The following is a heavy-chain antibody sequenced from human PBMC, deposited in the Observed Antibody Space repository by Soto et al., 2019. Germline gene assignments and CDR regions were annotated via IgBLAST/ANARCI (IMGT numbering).Heavy chain of an antibody. CDR1: GYTSTSYA. Sequence: ASVKVSCKASGYTSTSYAMHWVRQAPGQRLEWMGWINAGNGNTKYSQKFQGRVTITRDTSASTAYMELSSLRSEATAVYYCARAYYDFWSGYDYWGQGTLVTVSS. CDR2: INAGNGNT. D-gene: IGHD3-3*01. J-gene: IGHJ4*02. V-gene: IGHV1-3*01. CDR3: ARAYYDFWSGYDY.